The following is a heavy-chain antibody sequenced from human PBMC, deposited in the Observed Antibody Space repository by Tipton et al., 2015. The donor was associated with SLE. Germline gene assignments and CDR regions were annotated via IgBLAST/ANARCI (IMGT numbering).Heavy chain of an antibody. V-gene: IGHV3-11*04. CDR1: GFRISDYW. D-gene: IGHD3/OR15-3a*01. CDR3: ARDPGGTGYSRGTFDI. Sequence: SLRLSCAASGFRISDYWMYWVRQAPGKGLEWVSYISNSGKTIYDADSVKGRFTISRDNAKSSLYLQMNSLRAEDTAVYYCARDPGGTGYSRGTFDIWGQGTMVTVSS. J-gene: IGHJ3*02. CDR2: ISNSGKTI.